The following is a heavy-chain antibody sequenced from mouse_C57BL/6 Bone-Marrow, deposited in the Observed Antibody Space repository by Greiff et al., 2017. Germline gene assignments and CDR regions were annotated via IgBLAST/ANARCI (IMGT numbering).Heavy chain of an antibody. CDR3: ARGYVHYYAMDY. V-gene: IGHV1-76*01. CDR1: GYTFTDYY. Sequence: VQLQESGAELVRPGASVKLSCKASGYTFTDYYINWVKQRPGQGLEWIARIYPGSGNTYYNEKFKGKATLTAEKSSSTAYMQLSSLTSEDSAVYFCARGYVHYYAMDYWGQGTSVTVSS. D-gene: IGHD2-2*01. CDR2: IYPGSGNT. J-gene: IGHJ4*01.